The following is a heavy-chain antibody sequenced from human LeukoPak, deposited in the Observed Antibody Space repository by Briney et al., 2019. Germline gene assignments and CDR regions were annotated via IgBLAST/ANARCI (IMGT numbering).Heavy chain of an antibody. CDR3: AGRRSSAGYYYYGMDV. V-gene: IGHV5-10-1*01. Sequence: GESLKISCKGSGYSFTSYWISWVRQMPGKGLEWMGRIDPSDSYTNYSPSFQGHVTISADKSISTAYLQWSSLKASDTAMYYCAGRRSSAGYYYYGMDVWGQGTTVTVSS. CDR2: IDPSDSYT. J-gene: IGHJ6*02. CDR1: GYSFTSYW. D-gene: IGHD6-25*01.